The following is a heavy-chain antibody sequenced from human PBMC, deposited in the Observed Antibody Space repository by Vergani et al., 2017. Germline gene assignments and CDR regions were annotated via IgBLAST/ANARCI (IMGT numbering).Heavy chain of an antibody. CDR2: ISRSSSTI. Sequence: EVQLVESGGGLVQPGGSLRLSCAASGSTFSSYAMNWVRQAPGKGLEWVSYISRSSSTIYYADSVKGRFTISRDNAKNSLHLQMNNLRAEDTAVYYCASTTPIAGEDYFDYWGQGTLVTVSS. CDR3: ASTTPIAGEDYFDY. D-gene: IGHD6-13*01. CDR1: GSTFSSYA. J-gene: IGHJ4*02. V-gene: IGHV3-48*01.